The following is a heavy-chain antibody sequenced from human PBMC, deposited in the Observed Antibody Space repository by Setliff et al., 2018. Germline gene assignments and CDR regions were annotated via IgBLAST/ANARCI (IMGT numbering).Heavy chain of an antibody. D-gene: IGHD1-26*01. CDR3: ARAPPNRYSGSYEYFYMDV. J-gene: IGHJ6*03. CDR1: GGSFSGYY. CDR2: INHSGST. V-gene: IGHV4-34*01. Sequence: SETLSLTCAVYGGSFSGYYWSWIRQPPGKGLEWIGEINHSGSTNYNPSLKSRVTISVDTSKNQFSLKLSSVTAADTAVYYCARAPPNRYSGSYEYFYMDVWGKGTTVTVSS.